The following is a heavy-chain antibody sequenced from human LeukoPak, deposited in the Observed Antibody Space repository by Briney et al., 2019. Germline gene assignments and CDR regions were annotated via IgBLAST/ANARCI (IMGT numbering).Heavy chain of an antibody. Sequence: GGSLRLSCAASGFTFSSFGMHWVRQAPGKGLEWLAVISFDGSKQKYGDSVKGRFTISRDNSQNTLYLQIISLTTADTAVYFCAKEAQYYYDSSGYYDYWGQGTLVTVSS. J-gene: IGHJ4*02. CDR1: GFTFSSFG. V-gene: IGHV3-30*18. CDR2: ISFDGSKQ. D-gene: IGHD3-22*01. CDR3: AKEAQYYYDSSGYYDY.